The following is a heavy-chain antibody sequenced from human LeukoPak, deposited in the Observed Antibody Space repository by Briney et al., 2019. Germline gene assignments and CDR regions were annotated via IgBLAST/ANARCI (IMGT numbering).Heavy chain of an antibody. D-gene: IGHD3-22*01. CDR3: ATYHRNYYDSSGSKGLDY. V-gene: IGHV1-69*05. J-gene: IGHJ4*02. CDR2: IIPIFGTA. CDR1: GYTFTSYA. Sequence: SVKVSCKASGYTFTSYAISWVRQAPGQGLEWMGGIIPIFGTANYARKFQGRVTITTDESTSTAYMELSSLRSEDTAVYYCATYHRNYYDSSGSKGLDYWGQGTLVTVSS.